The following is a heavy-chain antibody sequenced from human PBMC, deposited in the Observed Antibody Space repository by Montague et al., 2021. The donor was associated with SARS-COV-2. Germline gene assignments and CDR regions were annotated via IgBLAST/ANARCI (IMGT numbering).Heavy chain of an antibody. Sequence: SETLSLTCTVSGGSISSGDYYWSWIRQPPGKGLEWIGYIYYSGSTNYNPSLKSRVTISVDTSKNQFSLKLSSVTAADTAVYYCARGAGRGSGYRKYYYYYYGMDVWGQGTTVTVSS. D-gene: IGHD5-12*01. CDR1: GGSISSGDYY. J-gene: IGHJ6*02. CDR2: IYYSGST. V-gene: IGHV4-61*08. CDR3: ARGAGRGSGYRKYYYYYYGMDV.